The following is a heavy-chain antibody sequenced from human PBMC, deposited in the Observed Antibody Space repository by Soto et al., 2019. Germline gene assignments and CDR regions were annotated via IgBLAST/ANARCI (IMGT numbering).Heavy chain of an antibody. CDR2: ITGSGGST. CDR3: ARDSPSGAEFDY. D-gene: IGHD1-26*01. J-gene: IGHJ4*02. Sequence: GGSLRLSCAASGFIFSSYAMSWVRQAPGKGLEWVSTITGSGGSTYYADSVKGRFTISRDNSKNTLYLQMNSLRAEDTAVYYCARDSPSGAEFDYWGQGTLVTVSS. CDR1: GFIFSSYA. V-gene: IGHV3-23*01.